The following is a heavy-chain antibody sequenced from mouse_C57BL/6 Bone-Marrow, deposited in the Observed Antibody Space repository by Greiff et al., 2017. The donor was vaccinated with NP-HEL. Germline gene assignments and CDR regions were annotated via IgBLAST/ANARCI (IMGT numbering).Heavy chain of an antibody. CDR2: IYPGSGSP. CDR3: AREKITTVVYFEC. CDR1: GYTFTSSW. J-gene: IGHJ2*01. V-gene: IGHV1-55*01. Sequence: QVQLQQPGAELVKPGASVKMSCKASGYTFTSSWITWVKQRPGQGLEWIGDIYPGSGSPNYNEKFKSKATLPVDTSSSTAYVQLSSLTSEDSAVYYCAREKITTVVYFECWGEGTTLTVSS. D-gene: IGHD1-1*01.